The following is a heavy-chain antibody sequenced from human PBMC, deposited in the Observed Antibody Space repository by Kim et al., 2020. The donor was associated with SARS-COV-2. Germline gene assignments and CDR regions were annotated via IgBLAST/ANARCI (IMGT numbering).Heavy chain of an antibody. CDR1: GFTFSSYS. V-gene: IGHV3-21*01. D-gene: IGHD3-3*01. Sequence: GGSLRLSCAASGFTFSSYSMNWVRQAPGKGLEWVSSISSSSSYIYYADSVKGRFTISRDNAKNSLYLQMNSLRAEDTAVYYCARGRFLKVYYYYYGMDVWGQGTTVTVSS. CDR3: ARGRFLKVYYYYYGMDV. J-gene: IGHJ6*02. CDR2: ISSSSSYI.